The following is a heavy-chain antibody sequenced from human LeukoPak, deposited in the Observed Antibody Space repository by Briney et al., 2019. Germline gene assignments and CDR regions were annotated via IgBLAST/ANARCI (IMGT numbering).Heavy chain of an antibody. D-gene: IGHD2-2*01. Sequence: SETLSLTCTVSGGSISSSSYYWGWIRQPPGKGLEWIGSMYYSGSTYYNPSLKSRVTISVDTSKNQFSLKLSSVTAADTAVYYCASFSLGYCSSTSCYDDAFDIWGQGTMVTVSS. CDR1: GGSISSSSYY. CDR2: MYYSGST. V-gene: IGHV4-39*01. CDR3: ASFSLGYCSSTSCYDDAFDI. J-gene: IGHJ3*02.